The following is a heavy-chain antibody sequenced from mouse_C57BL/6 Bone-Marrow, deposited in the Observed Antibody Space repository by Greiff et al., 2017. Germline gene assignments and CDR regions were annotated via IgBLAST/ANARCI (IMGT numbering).Heavy chain of an antibody. Sequence: EVQLQQSGPELVKPGASVKISCKASGYSFTGYYMHWVKQSHGNILDWIGYIYPYNGVSSYNQKFKGKATLTVDKSSSTAYMELRSLTSEDSAVYFCARLYYGSRHWYFDVWGTGTTVTVSS. CDR2: IYPYNGVS. CDR3: ARLYYGSRHWYFDV. CDR1: GYSFTGYY. D-gene: IGHD1-1*01. V-gene: IGHV1-31*01. J-gene: IGHJ1*03.